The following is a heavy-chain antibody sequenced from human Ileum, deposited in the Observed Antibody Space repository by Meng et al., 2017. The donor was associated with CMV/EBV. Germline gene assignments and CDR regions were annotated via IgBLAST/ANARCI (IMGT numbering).Heavy chain of an antibody. CDR1: GFTFSSYS. V-gene: IGHV3-21*01. CDR3: ARDRSYKQWLVRSYGMDV. D-gene: IGHD6-19*01. CDR2: ISSSSSYI. Sequence: GGSLRLSCAASGFTFSSYSMNWARQAPGKGLEWVSSISSSSSYIYYADSVKGRFTISRDNAKNSLYLQMNSLRAEDTAVYYCARDRSYKQWLVRSYGMDVWGQGTTVTVSS. J-gene: IGHJ6*02.